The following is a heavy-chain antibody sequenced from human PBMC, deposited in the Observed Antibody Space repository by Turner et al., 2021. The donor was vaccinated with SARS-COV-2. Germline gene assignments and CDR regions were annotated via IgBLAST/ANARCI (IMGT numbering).Heavy chain of an antibody. CDR1: GFTFSSYS. Sequence: EVQLVESGGGLVQHGGSLRLSCAASGFTFSSYSMNWVRQAPGKGLEWVSSISSTSNYIFYADSVKGRFTISRDNAKNSLYLQMNSLRVEDTAVYYCARGANGNFDYWGQGALVTVSS. V-gene: IGHV3-21*01. CDR2: ISSTSNYI. D-gene: IGHD1-26*01. J-gene: IGHJ4*02. CDR3: ARGANGNFDY.